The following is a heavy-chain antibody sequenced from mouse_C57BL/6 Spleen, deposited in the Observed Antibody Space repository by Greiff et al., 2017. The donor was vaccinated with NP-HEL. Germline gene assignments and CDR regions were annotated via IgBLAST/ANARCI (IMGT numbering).Heavy chain of an antibody. V-gene: IGHV1-42*01. CDR3: ASTGTYAMDY. CDR2: INPSTGGT. J-gene: IGHJ4*01. Sequence: VQLQQSGPELVKPGASVKISCKASGYSFTGYYMNWVKQSPEKSLEWIGEINPSTGGTTYNQKFKAKATLTVDKSSSTAYMQLESLTSEDSAVYYCASTGTYAMDYWGQGTSVTVSS. CDR1: GYSFTGYY. D-gene: IGHD4-1*02.